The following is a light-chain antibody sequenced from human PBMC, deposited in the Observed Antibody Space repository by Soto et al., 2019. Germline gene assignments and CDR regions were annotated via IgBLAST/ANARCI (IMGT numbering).Light chain of an antibody. Sequence: EIVLTQSPGTLSLSPGEGATLSCRASQSVSSSSLGWYQQKPGQAPRLLIYGVSTRATGIPDRFRGSGSGTDFTLNISRLEPEDFAVYFCQQCDSSPYTFGQGTKLEIK. CDR3: QQCDSSPYT. J-gene: IGKJ2*01. CDR1: QSVSSSS. V-gene: IGKV3-20*01. CDR2: GVS.